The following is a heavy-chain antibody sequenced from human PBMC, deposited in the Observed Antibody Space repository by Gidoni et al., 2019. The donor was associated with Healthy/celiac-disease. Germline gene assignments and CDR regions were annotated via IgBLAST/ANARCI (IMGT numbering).Heavy chain of an antibody. D-gene: IGHD3-9*01. CDR1: GFSLSTSGVG. V-gene: IGHV2-5*02. Sequence: QITLKESGPTLVKPTQTLTLTCTFSGFSLSTSGVGVGWIRQPPGKALEWLALIYWVDDKRYSPSLKSRLTITKDTSKNQVVLTMTNMDPVDTATYYCAHTYDILTGTMGFDYWGQGTLVTVSS. J-gene: IGHJ4*02. CDR2: IYWVDDK. CDR3: AHTYDILTGTMGFDY.